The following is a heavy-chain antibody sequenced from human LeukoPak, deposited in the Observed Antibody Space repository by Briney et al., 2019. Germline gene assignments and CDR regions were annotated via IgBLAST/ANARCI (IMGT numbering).Heavy chain of an antibody. CDR2: ISYDGSNK. V-gene: IGHV3-30*18. D-gene: IGHD3-3*01. J-gene: IGHJ4*02. CDR1: GFTFSSYG. CDR3: AKDIRRWLEWCDY. Sequence: GRSLRLSCAASGFTFSSYGMHWVRHAPGKGLEWVAVISYDGSNKYYADSVKGRFTISRDNSKNTLYLQMNSLRAEDTAVYYCAKDIRRWLEWCDYWGQGTLVTVSS.